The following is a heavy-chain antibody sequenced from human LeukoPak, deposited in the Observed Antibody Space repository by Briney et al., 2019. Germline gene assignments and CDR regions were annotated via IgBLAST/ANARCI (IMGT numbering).Heavy chain of an antibody. CDR3: AREFPISEDIVVVVAAD. D-gene: IGHD2-15*01. V-gene: IGHV4-61*02. Sequence: PSETLSLTCTVSGGSISSGSYYWSWIRQPAGKGLEWIGRIYTSGSTNYNPSLKSRVTISIDTSKNQFSLKLSSVTAADTAVYYCAREFPISEDIVVVVAADWGQGTMVTVSS. CDR1: GGSISSGSYY. J-gene: IGHJ3*01. CDR2: IYTSGST.